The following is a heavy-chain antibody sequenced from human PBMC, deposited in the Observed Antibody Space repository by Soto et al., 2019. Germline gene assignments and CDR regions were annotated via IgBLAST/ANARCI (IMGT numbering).Heavy chain of an antibody. CDR3: ASRAGGAPHIWYYFDY. J-gene: IGHJ4*02. Sequence: GGSLRLSCAASGLIFSSYNMNWVRQAPGKGLEWVSYISSSSSTIYYADSVKGRFTISRDNAKNSLYLQMNSLRAEDTAVYYCASRAGGAPHIWYYFDYWGQGTLVTVSS. CDR1: GLIFSSYN. V-gene: IGHV3-48*01. CDR2: ISSSSSTI. D-gene: IGHD3-16*01.